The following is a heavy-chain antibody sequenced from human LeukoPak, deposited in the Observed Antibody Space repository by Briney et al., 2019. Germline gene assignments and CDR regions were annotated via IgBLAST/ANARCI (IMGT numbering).Heavy chain of an antibody. CDR3: AREDGIAVAGTDAFDI. V-gene: IGHV7-4-1*01. CDR2: INTNTGNP. Sequence: ASVKVSCKASGYTFTSYAMNWVRQAPGQGLEWMGWINTNTGNPTYAQGFTGRFVFSLDASVSTAYLQICSLKAEDTAVYYCAREDGIAVAGTDAFDIWGQGTMVTVSS. J-gene: IGHJ3*02. D-gene: IGHD6-19*01. CDR1: GYTFTSYA.